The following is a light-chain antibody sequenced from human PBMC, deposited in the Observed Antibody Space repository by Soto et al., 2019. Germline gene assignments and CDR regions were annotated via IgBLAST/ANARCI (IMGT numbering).Light chain of an antibody. CDR3: QQYVSSPWA. Sequence: EIVLAQSPGTVSLSPGERATLSCRASQSVTNSFLAWYQQKPGQAPRLLICGASRRATGIPDRFTGSGSGTDFTLTISRLEPEDFAVYYCQQYVSSPWAFGQGTKVDIK. CDR1: QSVTNSF. V-gene: IGKV3-20*01. J-gene: IGKJ1*01. CDR2: GAS.